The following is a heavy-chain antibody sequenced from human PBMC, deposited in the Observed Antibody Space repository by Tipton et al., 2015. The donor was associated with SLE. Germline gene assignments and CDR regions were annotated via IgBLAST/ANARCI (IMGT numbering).Heavy chain of an antibody. V-gene: IGHV4-30-4*01. CDR3: ARCGGRFKYFDL. Sequence: TLSLTCTVSGGSISSGDYYWSWIRQPPGKGLEWIGSIYYSGSTYYDPSLKSRVIISVDTSKNQFSLKLSSVTAADTAVYYCARCGGRFKYFDLWGRGTLVTVSS. CDR2: IYYSGST. J-gene: IGHJ2*01. CDR1: GGSISSGDYY. D-gene: IGHD2-21*01.